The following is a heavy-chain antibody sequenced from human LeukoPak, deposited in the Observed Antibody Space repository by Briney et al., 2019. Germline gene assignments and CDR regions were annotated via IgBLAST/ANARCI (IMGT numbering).Heavy chain of an antibody. J-gene: IGHJ3*01. CDR3: AHFRGGAFDF. Sequence: PSETLSLTCTVSGDSISSYYWSWIRQPPGKGLEWIGYIYSSGSTNYNPSLKSRVTISEDTSKNQFSLKLSSVTAADTAVYYCAHFRGGAFDFWGRGTMVTVSS. CDR1: GDSISSYY. D-gene: IGHD3-16*01. V-gene: IGHV4-59*08. CDR2: IYSSGST.